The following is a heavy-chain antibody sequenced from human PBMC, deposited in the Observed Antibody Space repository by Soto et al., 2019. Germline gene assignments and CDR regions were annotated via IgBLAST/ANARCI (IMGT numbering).Heavy chain of an antibody. Sequence: EVQLLQSGAEVKKPGESLRISCKGSGYSFTSHWITWVRQVPGKGLEWMGRIDPSDSFVDYSPSYEGHVTMSVDKSINTAYLQWTSLKASDTAIYYCARPATYYFSASDLWGQGTLVTVSS. D-gene: IGHD3-16*01. V-gene: IGHV5-10-1*01. CDR3: ARPATYYFSASDL. J-gene: IGHJ5*02. CDR2: IDPSDSFV. CDR1: GYSFTSHW.